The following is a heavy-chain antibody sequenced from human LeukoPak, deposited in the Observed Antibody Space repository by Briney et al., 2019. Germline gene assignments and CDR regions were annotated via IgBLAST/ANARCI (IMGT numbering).Heavy chain of an antibody. V-gene: IGHV4-34*01. J-gene: IGHJ6*03. D-gene: IGHD5-12*01. CDR1: GGSISSYY. CDR3: ARTTEGYAGGPGYSYYYYMDV. Sequence: SETLSLTCTVSGGSISSYYWSWIRQPPGKGLEWIGEINHIGITTYSPSLKSRVSISVDKSKNQVSLKLRSVTAADTAVYYCARTTEGYAGGPGYSYYYYMDVWGRGTTVTISS. CDR2: INHIGIT.